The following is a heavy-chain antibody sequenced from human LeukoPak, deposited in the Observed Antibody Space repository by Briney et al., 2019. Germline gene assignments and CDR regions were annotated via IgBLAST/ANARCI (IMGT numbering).Heavy chain of an antibody. V-gene: IGHV3-30*18. D-gene: IGHD3-22*01. CDR2: ISYDGSNK. CDR3: AKDDRYDSSDY. J-gene: IGHJ4*02. Sequence: GGSLRLSCAASGFTFSSYGMHWVRQAPGKGLEWVAVISYDGSNKYYADSVKGRFTISRDNSKNTLYLQMNSLRAEDTAVYYCAKDDRYDSSDYWGQGTLVTVSS. CDR1: GFTFSSYG.